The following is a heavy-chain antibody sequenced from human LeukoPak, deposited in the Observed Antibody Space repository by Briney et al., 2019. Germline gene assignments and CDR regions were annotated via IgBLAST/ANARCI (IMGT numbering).Heavy chain of an antibody. CDR2: ISSSGATK. CDR1: GFTFSSYE. Sequence: PGGSLRLSCAASGFTFSSYEMNWVRQAPGKGLEWVSYISSSGATKYYADSVKGRFTISRDNANAKNSLYLQMNSLRAEDTAVYYCARDVRGVFRWFDPWGQGTLVTVSS. J-gene: IGHJ5*02. V-gene: IGHV3-48*03. D-gene: IGHD3-10*02. CDR3: ARDVRGVFRWFDP.